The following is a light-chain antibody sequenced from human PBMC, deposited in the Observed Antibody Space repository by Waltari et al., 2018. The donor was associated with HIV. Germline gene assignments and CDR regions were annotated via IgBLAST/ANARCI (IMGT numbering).Light chain of an antibody. CDR2: WAS. CDR1: QSVLYSSNNKNY. J-gene: IGKJ1*01. CDR3: QQYYSTPRT. V-gene: IGKV4-1*01. Sequence: VMTQSPDSLAGSLGERATINCKSSQSVLYSSNNKNYLAWYQQKPGQPPKLLIYWASTRESGVPDRFSGSGSGTDFTLTISSLQAEDVALYYCQQYYSTPRTFGQGTKVEVK.